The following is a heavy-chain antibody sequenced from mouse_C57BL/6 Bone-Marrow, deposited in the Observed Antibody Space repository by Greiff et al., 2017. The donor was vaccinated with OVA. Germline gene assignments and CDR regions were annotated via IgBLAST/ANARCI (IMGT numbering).Heavy chain of an antibody. Sequence: EVKLLESGPGLVKPSQSLSLTCSVTGYSITSGYYWNWIRQFPGNKLEWMGYISYDGSNNYNPSLKNRISITRDTSKNQFFLKLNSVTTEDTATYYCARVYDYDVGAWFAYWGQGTLVTVSA. CDR3: ARVYDYDVGAWFAY. J-gene: IGHJ3*01. CDR1: GYSITSGYY. CDR2: ISYDGSN. V-gene: IGHV3-6*01. D-gene: IGHD2-4*01.